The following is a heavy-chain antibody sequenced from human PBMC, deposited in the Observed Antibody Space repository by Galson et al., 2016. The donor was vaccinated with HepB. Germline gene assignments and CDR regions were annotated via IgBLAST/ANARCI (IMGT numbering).Heavy chain of an antibody. V-gene: IGHV5-51*01. CDR1: GYSFTSFW. J-gene: IGHJ5*02. CDR2: IYPGDSDT. D-gene: IGHD3-3*01. CDR3: ARSLYYDFWSGQKGWFDP. Sequence: QSGAEVKKPGESLKISCKGSGYSFTSFWIAWMRQMPGKGLEWMGSIYPGDSDTRYSPSFQGQVTISADKSIDTAYLQWSSLKASDTAMYYCARSLYYDFWSGQKGWFDPWGQGTLVTVSS.